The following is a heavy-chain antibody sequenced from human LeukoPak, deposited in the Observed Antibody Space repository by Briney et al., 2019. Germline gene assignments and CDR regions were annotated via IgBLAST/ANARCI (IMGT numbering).Heavy chain of an antibody. CDR3: ARDLSGTASSGTVY. V-gene: IGHV1-69*05. CDR1: GGTFSSYA. Sequence: GASVKVSCKASGGTFSSYAISWVRQAPGQGLEWMGGIIPIFGTANYAQKFQGRVTMTRDTSTSTVYMELSSLRSEDTAVYYCARDLSGTASSGTVYWGQGTLVTVSS. CDR2: IIPIFGTA. D-gene: IGHD6-19*01. J-gene: IGHJ4*02.